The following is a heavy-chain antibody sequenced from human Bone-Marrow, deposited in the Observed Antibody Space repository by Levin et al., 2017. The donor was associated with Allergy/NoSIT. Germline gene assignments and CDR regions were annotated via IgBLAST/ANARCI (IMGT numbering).Heavy chain of an antibody. CDR2: IYYSGST. CDR1: GGSISSSSYY. CDR3: ARYDSSGYYLFY. D-gene: IGHD3-22*01. Sequence: SETLSLTCTVSGGSISSSSYYWGWIRQPPGKGLEWIGSIYYSGSTYYNPPLKSRVTISVDTSKNQFSLKLSSVTAADTAVYYCARYDSSGYYLFYWGQGTLVTVSS. J-gene: IGHJ4*02. V-gene: IGHV4-39*01.